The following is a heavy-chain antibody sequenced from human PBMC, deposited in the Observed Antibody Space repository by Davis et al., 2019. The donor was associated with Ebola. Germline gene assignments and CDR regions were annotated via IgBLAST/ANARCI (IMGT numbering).Heavy chain of an antibody. CDR3: AREGGGWYVDWFDP. J-gene: IGHJ5*02. V-gene: IGHV4-4*02. CDR2: IYHSGST. CDR1: GGSISSSNW. D-gene: IGHD6-19*01. Sequence: MPSETLSLTCNVSGGSISSSNWWSWVRQPPGKGLEWIGEIYHSGSTNYNPSLKSRVTISVDKSKNQFSLKLSSVTAADTAVYYCAREGGGWYVDWFDPWGQGTLVTVSS.